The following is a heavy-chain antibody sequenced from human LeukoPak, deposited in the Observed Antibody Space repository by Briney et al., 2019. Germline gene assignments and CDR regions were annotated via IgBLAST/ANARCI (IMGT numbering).Heavy chain of an antibody. CDR3: ARGYRTYCGGDCYYY. CDR2: INHSGST. CDR1: GGSFSGYY. Sequence: SETLSLTCAVYGGSFSGYYWCWIRQPPGKGLEWIGEINHSGSTNYNPSLKSRVTISVDTSKNQFSLKRSSVTAADTAVYYCARGYRTYCGGDCYYYWGQGTLVTVSS. J-gene: IGHJ4*02. V-gene: IGHV4-34*01. D-gene: IGHD2-21*02.